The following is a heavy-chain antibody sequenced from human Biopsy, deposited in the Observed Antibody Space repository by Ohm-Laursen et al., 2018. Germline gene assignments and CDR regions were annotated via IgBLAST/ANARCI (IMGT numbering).Heavy chain of an antibody. J-gene: IGHJ6*02. CDR2: IYYSGST. CDR1: GGSISSDY. V-gene: IGHV4-59*01. CDR3: ARATNSTGWPYYYFYGMDV. Sequence: GTLSLTCFVSGGSISSDYWSWIRQTPGKGLEWIGYIYYSGSTNYNPSLKSRVTISVDTSKNQFSLRLNSVTAAGTAVYYCARATNSTGWPYYYFYGMDVWGQGTTVTVSS. D-gene: IGHD2/OR15-2a*01.